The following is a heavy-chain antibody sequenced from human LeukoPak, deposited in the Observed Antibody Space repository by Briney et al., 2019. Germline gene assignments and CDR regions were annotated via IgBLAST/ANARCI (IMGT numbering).Heavy chain of an antibody. CDR2: IDRSSDTI. CDR3: ADNLSR. D-gene: IGHD1-1*01. Sequence: GGSLRLSCAASGFALSTASMNWVRQAPGKGLEWISYIDRSSDTINYADSVKGRFSISRDSAKNSLYLQMNSLRAEDTAVYFCADNLSRWGQGTLVTVSS. CDR1: GFALSTAS. J-gene: IGHJ4*02. V-gene: IGHV3-48*04.